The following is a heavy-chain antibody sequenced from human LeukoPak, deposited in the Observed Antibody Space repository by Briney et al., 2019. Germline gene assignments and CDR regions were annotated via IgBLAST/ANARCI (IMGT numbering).Heavy chain of an antibody. CDR1: GGSISSSSYY. Sequence: SETLSLTCTVSGGSISSSSYYWGWIRQPRGKGLEWIGSIYYSGSTYYNPSLKSRVTISVDTSKNQFSLKLSSVTAADTAVYYCARIGVGAFDIWGQGTMVTVSS. CDR3: ARIGVGAFDI. J-gene: IGHJ3*02. V-gene: IGHV4-39*01. CDR2: IYYSGST.